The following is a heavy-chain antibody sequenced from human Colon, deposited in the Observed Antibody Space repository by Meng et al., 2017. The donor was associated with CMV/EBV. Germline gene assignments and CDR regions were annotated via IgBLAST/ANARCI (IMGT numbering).Heavy chain of an antibody. CDR3: ATGSVAADGKCY. V-gene: IGHV7-4-1*02. CDR1: GYMFSRYH. Sequence: RAPGYMFSRYHINWVRQAPGQCLEWMGYSNPKTANPTYVQGFTGRFVFSLDTSVSTAYLQLSVLEAEDTAVYYCATGSVAADGKCYWCQGTLVTVSS. D-gene: IGHD6-13*01. CDR2: SNPKTANP. J-gene: IGHJ1*01.